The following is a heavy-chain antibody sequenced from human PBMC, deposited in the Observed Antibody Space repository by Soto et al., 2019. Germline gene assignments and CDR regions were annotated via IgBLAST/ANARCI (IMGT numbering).Heavy chain of an antibody. V-gene: IGHV3-7*01. CDR1: GFTFSSYW. D-gene: IGHD3-10*01. CDR3: ASMAASGRGWDV. CDR2: IKQEGSEE. J-gene: IGHJ6*02. Sequence: EVQLVESGGGLVQPGGSLRLSCVNSGFTFSSYWMSWVRQAPVKGLEWVGNIKQEGSEENYVDCVKGRFTISRDNGKNTMYLQINSLRVGDTAVYYSASMAASGRGWDVWGQGTTVAVSS.